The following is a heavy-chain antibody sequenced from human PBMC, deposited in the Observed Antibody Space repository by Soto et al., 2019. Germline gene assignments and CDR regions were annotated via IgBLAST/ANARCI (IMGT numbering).Heavy chain of an antibody. CDR1: GGTFSSYA. CDR2: IIPIFGTA. CDR3: ARRSTVTTTMYYYYYYGMDV. D-gene: IGHD4-4*01. V-gene: IGHV1-69*01. J-gene: IGHJ6*02. Sequence: QVQLVQSGAEVKKPGSSVKVSCKASGGTFSSYAISWVRQAPGQGLEWMGGIIPIFGTANYAKKFQGRVTITADESTSTAYMELSSLRSEDTAVYYCARRSTVTTTMYYYYYYGMDVWGQGTTVTVSS.